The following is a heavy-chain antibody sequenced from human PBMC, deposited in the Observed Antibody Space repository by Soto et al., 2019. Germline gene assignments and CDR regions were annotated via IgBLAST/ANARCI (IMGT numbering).Heavy chain of an antibody. Sequence: GASVKVSCKASGGTFSSYAISWVRQAPGQGLEWMGGIIPIFGTANYAQKFQGRGTITADESTSTAYMELSSLRSEDTAVYYCAQGVVTTIDYWGQGTLVTVSS. CDR2: IIPIFGTA. V-gene: IGHV1-69*13. D-gene: IGHD4-4*01. CDR1: GGTFSSYA. J-gene: IGHJ4*02. CDR3: AQGVVTTIDY.